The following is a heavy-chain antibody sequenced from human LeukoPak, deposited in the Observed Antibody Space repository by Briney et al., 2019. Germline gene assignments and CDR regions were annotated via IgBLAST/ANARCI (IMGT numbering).Heavy chain of an antibody. V-gene: IGHV4-59*12. CDR2: IHYSGST. J-gene: IGHJ4*02. CDR3: ARTSYCGGDCYSDNFDY. D-gene: IGHD2-21*02. Sequence: PSETLSLTCTVSGGSISRYYWNWIRQPPGERLEWIGWIHYSGSTAYNPSLESRVTISVDTSKNQFALKLSSVTAADAAVYYCARTSYCGGDCYSDNFDYWGQGTLVTVSS. CDR1: GGSISRYY.